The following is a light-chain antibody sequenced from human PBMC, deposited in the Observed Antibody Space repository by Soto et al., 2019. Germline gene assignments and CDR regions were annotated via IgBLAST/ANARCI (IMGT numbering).Light chain of an antibody. Sequence: EIELTQSPGTLSLSPGERATLSCRASQRLASNCLAWYQQRPGQAPRLLLYGVSSRATGIPDRFSGSGSGTDFTLAISRVEPEDFAVYFCQQYADSPITFGQGTRLEIK. CDR3: QQYADSPIT. J-gene: IGKJ5*01. CDR2: GVS. V-gene: IGKV3-20*01. CDR1: QRLASNC.